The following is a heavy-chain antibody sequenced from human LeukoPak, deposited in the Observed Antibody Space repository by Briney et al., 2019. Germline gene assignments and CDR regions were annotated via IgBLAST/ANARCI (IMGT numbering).Heavy chain of an antibody. CDR3: ARGAGDYGDYADY. CDR2: IFSSGPT. CDR1: GFNVSNNY. Sequence: PGGSVRLSCAASGFNVSNNYMNWVRQAPGKGLEWVSVIFSSGPTYYADSVKGRFTISRDTSKNTLYLQMNSLRAEDTAVYYCARGAGDYGDYADYWGQGTLVTVSS. V-gene: IGHV3-66*03. D-gene: IGHD4-17*01. J-gene: IGHJ4*02.